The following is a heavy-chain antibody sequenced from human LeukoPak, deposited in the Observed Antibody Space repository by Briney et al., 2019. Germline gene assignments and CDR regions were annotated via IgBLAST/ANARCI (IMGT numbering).Heavy chain of an antibody. J-gene: IGHJ5*02. D-gene: IGHD6-13*01. V-gene: IGHV4-34*01. CDR2: INHSGST. Sequence: SETLSLTGAVYGGSFSGYYWSWLPQPPGKGLEWSGEINHSGSTNYNPSLKSRVTISVDTTKNQFSLKLSSVTAADTAVYYCARGGYSSSGNWFDPWGQGTLVTVSS. CDR3: ARGGYSSSGNWFDP. CDR1: GGSFSGYY.